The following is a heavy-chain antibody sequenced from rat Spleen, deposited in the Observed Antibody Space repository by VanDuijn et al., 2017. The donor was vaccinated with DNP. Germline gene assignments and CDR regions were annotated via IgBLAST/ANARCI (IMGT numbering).Heavy chain of an antibody. Sequence: EVQLVESGGGLVQPGRSLKLSCAASGFSFSDYYMAWVRQAPTKGLEWVAYISYDGGNTNYGDSVKGRFTISRDNAKSVLYLQMNSLRSEDMATYYCARPARGWFAYWGQGVMVTVSS. CDR3: ARPARGWFAY. CDR1: GFSFSDYY. V-gene: IGHV5-22*01. J-gene: IGHJ2*01. CDR2: ISYDGGNT.